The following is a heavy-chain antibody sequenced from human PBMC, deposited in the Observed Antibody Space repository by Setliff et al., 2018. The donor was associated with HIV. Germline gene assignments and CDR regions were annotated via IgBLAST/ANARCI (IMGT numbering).Heavy chain of an antibody. CDR3: ARHDGGGWYVRVLATSFDY. Sequence: SETLSLTCTVSGGSISSSSYYWGWIRQPPGKGLEWIGSIYYSGRTYYNPSLKSRVTISVDTSKNQFSLKLSSGTAADTAVYYCARHDGGGWYVRVLATSFDYWGQGTLVTVSS. D-gene: IGHD6-19*01. J-gene: IGHJ4*02. CDR1: GGSISSSSYY. V-gene: IGHV4-39*01. CDR2: IYYSGRT.